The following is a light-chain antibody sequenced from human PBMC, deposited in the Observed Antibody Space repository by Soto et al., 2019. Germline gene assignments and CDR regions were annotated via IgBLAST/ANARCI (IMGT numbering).Light chain of an antibody. V-gene: IGKV2-30*01. J-gene: IGKJ2*01. CDR2: RVS. Sequence: DVVVTQSPLSLPVTLGRPASISCRSRQSLVYTDGDTYLNWFQQRPGQSPRRLVFRVSNRGSGVPDRFTRSGAGTDFTMKISRVEAEDVGVSYCMQRTHWPPYTFGQGTQQEIK. CDR3: MQRTHWPPYT. CDR1: QSLVYTDGDTY.